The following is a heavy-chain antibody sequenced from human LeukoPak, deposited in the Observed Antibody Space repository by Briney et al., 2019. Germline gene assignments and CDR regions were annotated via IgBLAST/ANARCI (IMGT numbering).Heavy chain of an antibody. Sequence: PSETLSLTCTVSGGSISSYYWSWIRQPPGKGLEWIGYIYYSGSTNYNPSLKSRVTISVDTSKNQFSLKLSSVTAADTAVYYCAATIFGVVILADAFDIWGQGTMVTVSS. CDR1: GGSISSYY. CDR3: AATIFGVVILADAFDI. D-gene: IGHD3-3*01. J-gene: IGHJ3*02. V-gene: IGHV4-59*08. CDR2: IYYSGST.